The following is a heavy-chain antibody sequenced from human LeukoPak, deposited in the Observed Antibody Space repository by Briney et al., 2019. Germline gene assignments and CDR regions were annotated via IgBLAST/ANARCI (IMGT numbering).Heavy chain of an antibody. V-gene: IGHV1-2*06. J-gene: IGHJ6*02. Sequence: ASVKVSCKASGYTFTGYYMHWVRQAPGQGLEWMGRINPNSGGTNYAQKFQGRVTMTRDTSISTAYMELSRLRSDDTAVYYCARGAGYFSSTSCYRGRYYYYGMDVWGQGTTVTVSS. CDR2: INPNSGGT. CDR3: ARGAGYFSSTSCYRGRYYYYGMDV. D-gene: IGHD2-2*02. CDR1: GYTFTGYY.